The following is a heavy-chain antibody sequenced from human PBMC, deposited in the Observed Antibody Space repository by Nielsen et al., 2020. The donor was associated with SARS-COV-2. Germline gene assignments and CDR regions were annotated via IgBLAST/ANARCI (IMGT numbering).Heavy chain of an antibody. CDR1: GFTFSSYW. J-gene: IGHJ4*02. CDR3: ARDGWDSSGYYSLPFDY. Sequence: GGSLRLSCAASGFTFSSYWMHWVRQAPGKGLVWVSRINSDGSSTSYADSAKGRFTISRDNAKNTLYLQMNSLRAEDTAVYYCARDGWDSSGYYSLPFDYWGQGTLVTVSS. CDR2: INSDGSST. D-gene: IGHD3-22*01. V-gene: IGHV3-74*01.